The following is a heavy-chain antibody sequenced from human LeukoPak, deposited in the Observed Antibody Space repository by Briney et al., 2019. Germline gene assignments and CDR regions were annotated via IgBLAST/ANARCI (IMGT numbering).Heavy chain of an antibody. J-gene: IGHJ4*02. CDR3: ARDRGYSYGRFDY. CDR2: IIPILGIA. CDR1: GYTFTSYD. V-gene: IGHV1-69*04. Sequence: SVTVSCKASGYTFTSYDINWVRQAPGQGLEWMGRIIPILGIANYAQKFQGRVTITADKSTSTAYMELSSLRSEDTAVYYCARDRGYSYGRFDYWGQGTLVTVSS. D-gene: IGHD5-18*01.